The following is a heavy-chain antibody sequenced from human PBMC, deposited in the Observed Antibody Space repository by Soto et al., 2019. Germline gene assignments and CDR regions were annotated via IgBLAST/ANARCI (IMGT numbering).Heavy chain of an antibody. CDR3: ASRDSSSD. D-gene: IGHD6-13*01. CDR2: ISYDGSNK. V-gene: IGHV3-30-3*01. Sequence: GGSLRLSCAASGFTFSSYAMHWVRQAPGKGLEWVAVISYDGSNKYYADSVKGRFTISRDNSKNTLYLQMNSLRAEDTAVYYCASRDSSSDWGQGTLVTVSS. CDR1: GFTFSSYA. J-gene: IGHJ4*02.